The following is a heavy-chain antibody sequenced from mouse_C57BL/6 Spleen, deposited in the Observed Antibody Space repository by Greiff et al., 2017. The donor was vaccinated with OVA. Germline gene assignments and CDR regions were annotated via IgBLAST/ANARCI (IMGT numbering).Heavy chain of an antibody. Sequence: EVQLVESGEGLVKPGGSLKLSCAASGFTFSSYAMSWVRQTPEKRLEWVAYISSGGDYIYYADTVKGRFTISRDNARNTLYLQMSSLKSEDTAMYYCTRGFYYYGSSPYAMDYWGQGTSVTVSS. CDR3: TRGFYYYGSSPYAMDY. D-gene: IGHD1-1*01. V-gene: IGHV5-9-1*02. J-gene: IGHJ4*01. CDR2: ISSGGDYI. CDR1: GFTFSSYA.